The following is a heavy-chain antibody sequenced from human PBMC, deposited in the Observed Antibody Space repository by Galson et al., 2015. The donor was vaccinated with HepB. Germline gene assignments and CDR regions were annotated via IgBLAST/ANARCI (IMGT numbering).Heavy chain of an antibody. CDR1: GFTSSSYS. CDR3: ARAPGRPSDYSNYPHGYYYYGMDV. V-gene: IGHV3-48*04. J-gene: IGHJ6*02. CDR2: ISSSSYTI. D-gene: IGHD4-11*01. Sequence: SLRLSCAASGFTSSSYSINWVRQAPGKGLEWVSYISSSSYTIYYADSVKGRFTISRDNAKNSLYLQMNSLRAEDTAVYYCARAPGRPSDYSNYPHGYYYYGMDVWGQGTTVTVSS.